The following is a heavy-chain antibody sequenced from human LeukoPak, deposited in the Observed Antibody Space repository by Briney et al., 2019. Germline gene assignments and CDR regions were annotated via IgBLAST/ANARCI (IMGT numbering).Heavy chain of an antibody. D-gene: IGHD2-2*01. CDR3: ARDIKGQYQDAFDI. CDR1: GFTFSSYN. CDR2: ITSSSSYI. Sequence: GGSLRLSCAASGFTFSSYNMNWVRQAPGKGLEWVSSITSSSSYIYYADSVKGRFTISRGNAKNSVYLQMNSLRAEDTAVYYCARDIKGQYQDAFDIWGQGTMVTVSS. J-gene: IGHJ3*02. V-gene: IGHV3-21*01.